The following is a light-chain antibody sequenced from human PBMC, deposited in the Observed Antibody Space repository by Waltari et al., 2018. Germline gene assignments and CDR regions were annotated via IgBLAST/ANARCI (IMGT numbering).Light chain of an antibody. J-gene: IGKJ1*01. CDR1: QSVSRT. CDR2: GAS. V-gene: IGKV3-20*01. Sequence: EIVLTQSPGTLSLSPGERATLSCRASQSVSRTLAWYQQKPGQAPKLLIFGASIRATGIPDRFTGSGSGTDFSLTISSLVPEDFAIYFCQHYVRLPATFGQGTKVEIK. CDR3: QHYVRLPAT.